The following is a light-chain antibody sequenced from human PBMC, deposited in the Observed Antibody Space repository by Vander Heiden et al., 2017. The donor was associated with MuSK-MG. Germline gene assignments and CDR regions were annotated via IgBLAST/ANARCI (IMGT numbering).Light chain of an antibody. V-gene: IGKV3-20*01. J-gene: IGKJ4*01. CDR3: QQFDTSVT. Sequence: EIVLTQSPGTLSLSPGDRATLSCRASQSLISGQLAWYQQRPGQAPRLLIYGASSRATGIPDRFSGSGSGTDFTLTISRLEPEDFAVYYCQQFDTSVTFGGGTKVEI. CDR2: GAS. CDR1: QSLISGQ.